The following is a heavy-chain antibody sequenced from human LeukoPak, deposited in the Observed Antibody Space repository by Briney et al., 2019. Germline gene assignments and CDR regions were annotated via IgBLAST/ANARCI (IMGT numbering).Heavy chain of an antibody. Sequence: PSETLSLTCTVSGGSISSGGYCWSWIRQHPGKGLEWIGYIYYSGSTYNNPSLKSRVTISVDTSKKQFSLKLSSVTAADTAVYYSARGHSRGYTHFDHWGQGTLVTVSS. V-gene: IGHV4-31*03. J-gene: IGHJ4*02. D-gene: IGHD3-22*01. CDR2: IYYSGST. CDR3: ARGHSRGYTHFDH. CDR1: GGSISSGGYC.